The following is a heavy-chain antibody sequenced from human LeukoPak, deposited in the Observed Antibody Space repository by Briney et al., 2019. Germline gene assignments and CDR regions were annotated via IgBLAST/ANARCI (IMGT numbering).Heavy chain of an antibody. CDR1: GFTFSTYA. CDR3: AKHFRSGSYYNYFDD. CDR2: ISDSGGST. V-gene: IGHV3-23*01. J-gene: IGHJ4*02. Sequence: GGSLRLSCAASGFTFSTYALSWVRQAPGKGLEWVSSISDSGGSTYYADTVKGRFTISRDNSKNTLLLQMNSLRAEDTAVYYCAKHFRSGSYYNYFDDWGQGTLVSVSS. D-gene: IGHD3-10*01.